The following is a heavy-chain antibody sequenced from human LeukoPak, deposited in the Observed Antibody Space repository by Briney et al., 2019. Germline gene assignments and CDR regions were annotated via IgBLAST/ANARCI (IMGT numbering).Heavy chain of an antibody. J-gene: IGHJ4*02. CDR3: ARGAMATGY. Sequence: SETLSLTCAVYGGSFSGYYWSWIRQPPGKGLEWIGEINHSGSTNYNPSLESRVTISVDTSKNQFPLKLSSVTAADTAVYYCARGAMATGYWGQGTLVTVSS. CDR1: GGSFSGYY. D-gene: IGHD5-18*01. V-gene: IGHV4-34*01. CDR2: INHSGST.